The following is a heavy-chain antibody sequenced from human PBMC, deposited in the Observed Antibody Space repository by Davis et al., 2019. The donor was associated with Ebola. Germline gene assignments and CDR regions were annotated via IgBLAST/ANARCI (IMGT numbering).Heavy chain of an antibody. CDR1: GASINSEFFS. CDR3: ARLSGLFSSSSGALYFDL. D-gene: IGHD6-6*01. CDR2: IYTNGIT. J-gene: IGHJ2*01. Sequence: SETLSLTCTVSGASINSEFFSWSWVRQPAGKGLEWIGPIYTNGITKYNPSLESRVTISLDPSQNQFSLSLRSVTAADTAVYFCARLSGLFSSSSGALYFDLWGRGTLVSVSS. V-gene: IGHV4-4*07.